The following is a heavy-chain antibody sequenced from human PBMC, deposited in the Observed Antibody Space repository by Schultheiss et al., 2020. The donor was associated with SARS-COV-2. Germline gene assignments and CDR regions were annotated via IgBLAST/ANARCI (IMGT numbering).Heavy chain of an antibody. D-gene: IGHD4-17*01. V-gene: IGHV3-7*03. CDR3: AKCASTVTILDAFDI. J-gene: IGHJ3*02. Sequence: GGSLRLSCAASGFTFSSYNMVWVRQAPGKGLDWVANIKQAGSEKYYVDSVKGRFTISRDNAKNTLYLQMNSLRAEDTAVYYCAKCASTVTILDAFDIWGQGTMVTVSS. CDR2: IKQAGSEK. CDR1: GFTFSSYN.